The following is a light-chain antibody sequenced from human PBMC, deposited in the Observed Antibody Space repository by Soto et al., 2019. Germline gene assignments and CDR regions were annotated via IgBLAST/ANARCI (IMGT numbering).Light chain of an antibody. Sequence: QAVVTQPASVSGSPGQSITISCTGTSSDVGGYNYVSWYQQLPGKAPKLMIYDVNNRPSGVSNRFSGSKSGNTASLTISGLQAEDEADYYCSSYTGSSTQVFGTGTKLTVL. J-gene: IGLJ1*01. CDR1: SSDVGGYNY. CDR2: DVN. CDR3: SSYTGSSTQV. V-gene: IGLV2-14*01.